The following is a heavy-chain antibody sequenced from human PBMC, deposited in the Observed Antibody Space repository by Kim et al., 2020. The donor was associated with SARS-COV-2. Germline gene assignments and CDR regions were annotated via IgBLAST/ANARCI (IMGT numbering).Heavy chain of an antibody. CDR1: GASISGYY. D-gene: IGHD3-10*01. J-gene: IGHJ4*02. Sequence: SETLSLTCTVSGASISGYYWGWIRQPPGKGLEYIGYIFYTGRTNYNPPPKSRVTISFDKSKNQFSLQLNPVTAADTAVYYCARGSTFYYVAGTYFKPWGYFDLWGRGTLVTVSS. CDR3: ARGSTFYYVAGTYFKPWGYFDL. V-gene: IGHV4-59*01. CDR2: IFYTGRT.